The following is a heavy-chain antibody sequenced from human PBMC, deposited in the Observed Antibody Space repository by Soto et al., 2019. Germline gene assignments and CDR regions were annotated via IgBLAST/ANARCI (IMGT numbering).Heavy chain of an antibody. CDR3: ARHTTPANVDTAMMNWFDP. J-gene: IGHJ5*02. CDR1: GGSISSSSYY. Sequence: PSETLSLTCTVSGGSISSSSYYWGWIRQPPGKGLEWIGSIYYSGSTYYNPSLKSRVTISVDTSKNQFSLKLSSVTAADTAVYYCARHTTPANVDTAMMNWFDPWGQGTLVTVSS. CDR2: IYYSGST. V-gene: IGHV4-39*01. D-gene: IGHD5-18*01.